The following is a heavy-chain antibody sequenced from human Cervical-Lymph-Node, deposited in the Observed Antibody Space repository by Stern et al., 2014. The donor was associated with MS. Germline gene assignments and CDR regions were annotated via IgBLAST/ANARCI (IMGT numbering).Heavy chain of an antibody. Sequence: VQLVESGGGVVQPGRSLTLSCAASGFSLSNSGMHWVRQAPGKVLEWVAVMSFVGGKKKYGDSGKGRFSISRDMANNTLFLQMNSLRPEDTAVYYCMGVGDAMHVWGQGTTVIVSS. CDR3: MGVGDAMHV. J-gene: IGHJ6*02. CDR2: MSFVGGKK. CDR1: GFSLSNSG. V-gene: IGHV3-30*03.